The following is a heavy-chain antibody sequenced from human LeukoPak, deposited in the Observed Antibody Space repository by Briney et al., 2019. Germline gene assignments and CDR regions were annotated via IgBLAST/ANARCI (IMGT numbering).Heavy chain of an antibody. Sequence: ASVKVSCKASGGTFSSYAISWVRQAPGQGLEWMGGIIPTLGTANYAQKFQGRVAITADESTSTAYMELSSLRSEDTAVYYCARGTSGFLIRTNWFDPWGQGTLVSVSS. CDR3: ARGTSGFLIRTNWFDP. J-gene: IGHJ5*02. V-gene: IGHV1-69*13. D-gene: IGHD3-10*01. CDR1: GGTFSSYA. CDR2: IIPTLGTA.